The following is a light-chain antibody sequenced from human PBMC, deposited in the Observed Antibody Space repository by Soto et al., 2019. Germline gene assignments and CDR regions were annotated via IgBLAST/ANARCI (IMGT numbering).Light chain of an antibody. V-gene: IGKV2-24*01. J-gene: IGKJ1*01. CDR1: QSLVHGDGNTY. Sequence: DVVLTQTPLSSPVTLGQPASISCRSSQSLVHGDGNTYLSWLQQRPGQPPRLLIYKISKRFSGVPHRFSGSGAGTDFTLKISRVEAEDVGVYYCMQITQFPRTFGQGTKVEIK. CDR2: KIS. CDR3: MQITQFPRT.